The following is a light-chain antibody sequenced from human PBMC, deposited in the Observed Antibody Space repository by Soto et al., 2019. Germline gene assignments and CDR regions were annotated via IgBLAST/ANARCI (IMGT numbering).Light chain of an antibody. J-gene: IGKJ2*01. CDR2: GAS. CDR3: QQYGSSPPSYT. V-gene: IGKV3-20*01. Sequence: EIVLTQSPGTLSLSPGERATLSCRASQSVSSSYLAWYQQKPGQAPRLLIYGASSRATGIPDRFSGSGSGTDFTLTISRLEPEDFAVDYCQQYGSSPPSYTFGQGTKLQIK. CDR1: QSVSSSY.